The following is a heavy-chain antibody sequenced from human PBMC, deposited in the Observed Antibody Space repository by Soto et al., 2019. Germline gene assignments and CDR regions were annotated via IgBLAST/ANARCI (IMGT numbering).Heavy chain of an antibody. D-gene: IGHD6-19*01. J-gene: IGHJ5*02. CDR3: ARDMYSSDYFVKWFEP. CDR1: GFSFSSYA. CDR2: ISKDGMNK. V-gene: IGHV3-30*04. Sequence: QVRLVESGAGVVQPGRSLRLSCTASGFSFSSYAMYWFRQPPGKGLEWVAVISKDGMNKNYADSVKGRVTVSRDNANYSLDLQLNSLRGEDTAMYYCARDMYSSDYFVKWFEPWGQGTLVTVSS.